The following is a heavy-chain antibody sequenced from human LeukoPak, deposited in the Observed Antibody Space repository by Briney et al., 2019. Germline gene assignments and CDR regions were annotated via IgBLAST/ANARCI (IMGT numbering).Heavy chain of an antibody. CDR3: AKGFESSRYSIDY. CDR2: ISGSGDST. J-gene: IGHJ4*02. V-gene: IGHV3-23*01. Sequence: GGSLRLSCAASGFTFSSYSMTWVRQAPGKGLEWVSGISGSGDSTYYADSVKGLFTISRDNAKSTLYVQMNSLTVDDTAVYYCAKGFESSRYSIDYWGQGTLVTVSS. D-gene: IGHD3-22*01. CDR1: GFTFSSYS.